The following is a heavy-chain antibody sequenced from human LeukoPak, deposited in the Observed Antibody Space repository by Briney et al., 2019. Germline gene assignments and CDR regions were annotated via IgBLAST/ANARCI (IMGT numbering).Heavy chain of an antibody. CDR2: IYYSGST. V-gene: IGHV4-39*07. D-gene: IGHD1-26*01. CDR3: ARVGGTNHYYYGMDV. CDR1: GGSISSSSYY. J-gene: IGHJ6*02. Sequence: SETLSLTCTVSGGSISSSSYYWGWIRQPPGKGLEWIGSIYYSGSTYYNPSLKSRVTISVDTSKNQFSLKLSSVTAADTAVYYCARVGGTNHYYYGMDVWGQGTTVTVSS.